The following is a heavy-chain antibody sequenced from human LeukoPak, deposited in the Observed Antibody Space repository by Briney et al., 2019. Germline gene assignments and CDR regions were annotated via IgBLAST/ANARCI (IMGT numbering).Heavy chain of an antibody. Sequence: SETLSLTCTVSGYSISSGYYWGWIRQPPGKGLEWIGSIYHSGSTYYNPSLKSRVTISVDTSKEHFSLKLKSVTAADTAMYYCARGLVDDFVGGGHRHTFDSWGQGTLISVSS. CDR3: ARGLVDDFVGGGHRHTFDS. J-gene: IGHJ4*02. D-gene: IGHD3-16*01. CDR1: GYSISSGYY. V-gene: IGHV4-38-2*02. CDR2: IYHSGST.